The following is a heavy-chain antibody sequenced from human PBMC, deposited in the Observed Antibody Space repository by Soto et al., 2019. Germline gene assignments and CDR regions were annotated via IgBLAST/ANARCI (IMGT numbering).Heavy chain of an antibody. J-gene: IGHJ4*02. V-gene: IGHV3-23*01. D-gene: IGHD2-2*01. CDR2: ITGSADKT. CDR3: ARDCSSSSCSVWHY. CDR1: GFSLSSYA. Sequence: EVQLLESGGDLVQPGGSLRLSCAASGFSLSSYAMTWVRQAPGKGLEWVSGITGSADKTYYADSVKGRFIISRDNSKNTLYLQMNSLRAEDTALYYCARDCSSSSCSVWHYWGQGTLVTVSS.